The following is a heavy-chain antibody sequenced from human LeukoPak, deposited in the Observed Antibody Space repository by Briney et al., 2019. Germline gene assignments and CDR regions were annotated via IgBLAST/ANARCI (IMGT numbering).Heavy chain of an antibody. D-gene: IGHD6-19*01. Sequence: QPGGSLRLSCAASGFIFRNYEMNWVRQAPGKGLEWVSYISSSGSTIYYADSVKGRFTISRDNAKKSLYLQMNSLRAEDTAVYYCARVYSSGWSYWGQGTLVTVSS. V-gene: IGHV3-48*03. J-gene: IGHJ4*02. CDR1: GFIFRNYE. CDR2: ISSSGSTI. CDR3: ARVYSSGWSY.